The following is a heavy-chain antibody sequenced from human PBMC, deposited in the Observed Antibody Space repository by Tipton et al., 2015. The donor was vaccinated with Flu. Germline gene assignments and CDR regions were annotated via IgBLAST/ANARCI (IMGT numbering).Heavy chain of an antibody. CDR2: IYHSGST. J-gene: IGHJ3*02. Sequence: TLSLTCAVSGDSISSDYFWGWIRQSPGKGLEWIGSIYHSGSTYYNPSLKSRVTISVDTSKNQFSLKMASVTAADTAVYYCARVSTGGVFDIWGQGTLVTVSS. V-gene: IGHV4-38-2*01. CDR3: ARVSTGGVFDI. CDR1: GDSISSDYF. D-gene: IGHD2-8*01.